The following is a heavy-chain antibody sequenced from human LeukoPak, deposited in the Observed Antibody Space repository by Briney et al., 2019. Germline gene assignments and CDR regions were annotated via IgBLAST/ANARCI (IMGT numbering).Heavy chain of an antibody. Sequence: ASVKVSCKASGYTFTSYYMHWVRQAPGQGLEWMGIINPSGGSTSYAQKFQGRVTMARDTSTSTAYMELSSLRSEDTAVYYCARGTDIVVVVAATPDLDYWGQGTLVTVSS. J-gene: IGHJ4*02. CDR1: GYTFTSYY. CDR3: ARGTDIVVVVAATPDLDY. CDR2: INPSGGST. D-gene: IGHD2-15*01. V-gene: IGHV1-46*01.